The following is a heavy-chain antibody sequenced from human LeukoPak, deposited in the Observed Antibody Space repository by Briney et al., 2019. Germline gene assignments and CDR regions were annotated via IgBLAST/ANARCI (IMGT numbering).Heavy chain of an antibody. CDR1: GYTFTGYF. D-gene: IGHD3-3*01. V-gene: IGHV1-2*02. CDR2: INPNSGGT. Sequence: GASVKVSCKASGYTFTGYFMHWVRQAPGQGLEWMGWINPNSGGTNYAQKFQGRVTMTRDTSISTAYMELSRLRSDDTAVYYCARVGSYDFWSGIQGAFDIWGQGTMVTVSS. CDR3: ARVGSYDFWSGIQGAFDI. J-gene: IGHJ3*02.